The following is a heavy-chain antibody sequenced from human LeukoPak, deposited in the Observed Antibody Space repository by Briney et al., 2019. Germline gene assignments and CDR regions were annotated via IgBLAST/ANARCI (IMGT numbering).Heavy chain of an antibody. V-gene: IGHV1-69*05. D-gene: IGHD2-2*01. CDR3: ARSPLVGDNWFDP. Sequence: SVKVSCKASGGTFSSYAIGWVRQAPGQGLEWMGRIIPIFGTANYAQKFQGRVTITTDESTSTAYMELSSLRSEDTAVYYCARSPLVGDNWFDPWGQGTLVTVSS. CDR2: IIPIFGTA. CDR1: GGTFSSYA. J-gene: IGHJ5*02.